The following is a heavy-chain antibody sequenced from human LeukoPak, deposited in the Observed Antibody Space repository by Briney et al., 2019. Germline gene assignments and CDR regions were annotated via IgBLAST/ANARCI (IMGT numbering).Heavy chain of an antibody. J-gene: IGHJ4*02. V-gene: IGHV3-23*01. CDR3: AKRKSQTTSGSYYGGYFDY. CDR2: ISGSGGST. Sequence: PGGSLRLSCAASGFTFSSYAMSWVRQAPGKGLEWVSAISGSGGSTYYADSVKGRFTISRDNSKNTLYLQMNSLRAEDTAVYYCAKRKSQTTSGSYYGGYFDYWGQGTLVTASS. CDR1: GFTFSSYA. D-gene: IGHD1-26*01.